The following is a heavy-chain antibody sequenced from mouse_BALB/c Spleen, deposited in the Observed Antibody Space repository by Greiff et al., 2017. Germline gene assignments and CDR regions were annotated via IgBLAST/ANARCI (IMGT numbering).Heavy chain of an antibody. V-gene: IGHV6-6*02. CDR2: IRLKSNNYAT. Sequence: EVMLVESGGGLVQPGGSMKLSCVASGFTFSNYWMNWVRQSPEKGLEWVAEIRLKSNNYATHYAESVKGRFTISRDDSKSSVYLQMNNLRAEDTGIYYCTREDYYGSSWFAYWGQGTLVTVSA. CDR1: GFTFSNYW. D-gene: IGHD1-1*01. J-gene: IGHJ3*01. CDR3: TREDYYGSSWFAY.